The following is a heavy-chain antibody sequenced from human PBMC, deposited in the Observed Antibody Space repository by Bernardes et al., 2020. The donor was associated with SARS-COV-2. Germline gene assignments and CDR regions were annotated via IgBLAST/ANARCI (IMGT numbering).Heavy chain of an antibody. Sequence: SEILSLTCTVSGGSISSGGYYWSWIRQHPGKGLEWIGYIYYSGSTYYNPSLKSRVTISVDTSKNQFSLKLSSVTAADTAVYYCARDIRITIFGVVNSGFWFDPWGQGTLVTVSS. V-gene: IGHV4-31*03. CDR3: ARDIRITIFGVVNSGFWFDP. D-gene: IGHD3-3*01. CDR2: IYYSGST. J-gene: IGHJ5*02. CDR1: GGSISSGGYY.